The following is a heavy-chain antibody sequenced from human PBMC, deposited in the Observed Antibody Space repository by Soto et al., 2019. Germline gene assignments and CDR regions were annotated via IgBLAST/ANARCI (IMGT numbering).Heavy chain of an antibody. V-gene: IGHV1-46*03. CDR1: GYTFTSYY. D-gene: IGHD3-10*01. J-gene: IGHJ6*03. CDR3: ARTGSAKHSYYYYHMDV. CDR2: INPSGGST. Sequence: ASVKVSCKASGYTFTSYYMHWVRQAPGQGLEWMGIINPSGGSTSYAQKFQGRVTMTRDTSTSTVYMELSSLRSEDTAVYYCARTGSAKHSYYYYHMDVWGKGTTVTVSS.